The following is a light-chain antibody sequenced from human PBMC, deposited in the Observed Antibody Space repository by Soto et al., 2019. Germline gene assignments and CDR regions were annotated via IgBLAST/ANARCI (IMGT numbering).Light chain of an antibody. J-gene: IGKJ1*01. CDR2: AAS. V-gene: IGKV1-27*01. CDR3: QKYNTALWA. Sequence: IQMTQSPSSLSASVGDRVTITCRASQGINNYLAWYQQKAGKVPTLLIYAASTLQPGVPSRFSGSGSGTDFTLIISSLQPEDVATYYCQKYNTALWAFGQGTKVDIK. CDR1: QGINNY.